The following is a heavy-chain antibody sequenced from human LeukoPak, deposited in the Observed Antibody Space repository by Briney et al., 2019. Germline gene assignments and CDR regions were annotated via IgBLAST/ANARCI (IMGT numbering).Heavy chain of an antibody. D-gene: IGHD3-10*01. CDR2: ISYSGSS. CDR1: GDSITSNY. CDR3: ARDLLWRNTYTYAFDS. Sequence: PSETLPLTCTVSGDSITSNYWSWIRQSPDKGLEWIGYISYSGSSYYNPSLKSRVIISLDTSKNQFSLRLSSVTAADTAVYYCARDLLWRNTYTYAFDSWGQGTLVTVSS. V-gene: IGHV4-59*01. J-gene: IGHJ5*01.